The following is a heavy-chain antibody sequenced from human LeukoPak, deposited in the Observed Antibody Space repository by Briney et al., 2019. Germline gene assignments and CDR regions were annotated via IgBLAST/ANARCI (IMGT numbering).Heavy chain of an antibody. V-gene: IGHV4-61*02. CDR2: IYTSGST. CDR3: ARGGGKDPVPPSYLRYYYGMDV. CDR1: GGSISSGSYY. D-gene: IGHD3-16*01. J-gene: IGHJ6*02. Sequence: SETLSLTCTVSGGSISSGSYYWSWIRQPAGKGLEWIERIYTSGSTNYNPSLKSRVTISVDTSKNQFSLKLSSVTAADTAVYYCARGGGKDPVPPSYLRYYYGMDVWGQGTTVTVSS.